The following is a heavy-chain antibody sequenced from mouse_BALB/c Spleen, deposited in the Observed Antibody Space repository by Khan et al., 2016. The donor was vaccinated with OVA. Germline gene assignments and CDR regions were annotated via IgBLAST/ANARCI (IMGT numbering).Heavy chain of an antibody. CDR2: IWAGGSK. J-gene: IGHJ4*01. CDR3: AKDPPYYAMDY. Sequence: AHPQEPEPRLVAPSQSLSITCTVLGFSLTDYAVSWIRQPPGKGLEWLGVIWAGGSKYYNSALKSRLSISKDNSKSQAFLKTDSLQTVVTALYYCAKDPPYYAMDYWGQGTSVTVSS. CDR1: GFSLTDYA. V-gene: IGHV2-6-5*01.